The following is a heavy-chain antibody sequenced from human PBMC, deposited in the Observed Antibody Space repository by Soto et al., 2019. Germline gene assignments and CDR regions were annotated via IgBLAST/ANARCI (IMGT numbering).Heavy chain of an antibody. D-gene: IGHD7-27*01. CDR2: ISGSGGST. J-gene: IGHJ4*02. V-gene: IGHV3-23*01. Sequence: EVQLLESGGGLVQPGGSLRLSCAASGFTFSSYAMSWVRQAPGKGLEWVSAISGSGGSTYYADSVKGRFTISRDNSKNTLELQMHGLRAEDTAVYYCANRPGEEDFDYWGQGTLVPVSS. CDR1: GFTFSSYA. CDR3: ANRPGEEDFDY.